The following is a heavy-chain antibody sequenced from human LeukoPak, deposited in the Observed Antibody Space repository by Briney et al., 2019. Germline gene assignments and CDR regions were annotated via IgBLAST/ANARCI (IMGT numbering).Heavy chain of an antibody. D-gene: IGHD2-2*01. V-gene: IGHV4-34*01. Sequence: PSETLSFTCAVYGGSFSGYYWSWIRQPPGKGLEWIGEINHSGSTNYNPSLKSRVTISVDTSKNQFSLKLSSVTAADTAVYYCARGLAPGPAAIDYWGQGTLVTVSS. CDR3: ARGLAPGPAAIDY. J-gene: IGHJ4*02. CDR1: GGSFSGYY. CDR2: INHSGST.